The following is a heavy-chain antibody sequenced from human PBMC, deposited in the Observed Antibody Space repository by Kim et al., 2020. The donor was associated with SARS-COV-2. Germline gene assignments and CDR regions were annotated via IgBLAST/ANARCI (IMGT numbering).Heavy chain of an antibody. D-gene: IGHD3-10*01. CDR2: IKQDGSEK. CDR3: GRTRGMEV. V-gene: IGHV3-7*01. J-gene: IGHJ6*02. CDR1: GFTFSGYW. Sequence: GGSLRLSCAASGFTFSGYWMTWVRQAPGKGLEWVANIKQDGSEKDYVDSVKGRFSISRDNAKNSLYLQMNSLRAEDTAIYYCGRTRGMEVWSQGTTVTVSS.